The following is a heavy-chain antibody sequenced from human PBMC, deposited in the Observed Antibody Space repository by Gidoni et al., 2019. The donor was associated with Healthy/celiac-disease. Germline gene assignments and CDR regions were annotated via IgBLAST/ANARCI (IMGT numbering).Heavy chain of an antibody. J-gene: IGHJ2*01. CDR2: IYYSGST. D-gene: IGHD7-27*01. CDR3: ARRVTPPGGYFDL. V-gene: IGHV4-39*01. CDR1: GGSISSSSYY. Sequence: QLQLQESGPGLVKPSETLSLTCTVSGGSISSSSYYWGWIRQPPGKGLEWIGSIYYSGSTYYNPSLKSRVTISVDTSKNQFSLKLSSVTAADTAVYYCARRVTPPGGYFDLWGRGTLVTVSS.